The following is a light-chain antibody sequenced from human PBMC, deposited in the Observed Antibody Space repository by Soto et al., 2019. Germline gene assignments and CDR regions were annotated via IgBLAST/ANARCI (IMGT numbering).Light chain of an antibody. V-gene: IGKV1-39*01. CDR3: QQYENYWT. CDR2: AAS. J-gene: IGKJ1*01. CDR1: QGISTY. Sequence: DIQMTQSPSSLSASVGDRVTITCRASQGISTYLNWYQQKPGKAPKLLIYAASSLQSGVPSRFSGSGSGTEFSLTISNLQPDDCATYYCQQYENYWTFGQGTKVDI.